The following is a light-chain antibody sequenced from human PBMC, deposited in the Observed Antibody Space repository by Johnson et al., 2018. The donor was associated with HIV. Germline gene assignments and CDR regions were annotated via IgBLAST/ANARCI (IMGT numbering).Light chain of an antibody. Sequence: QSVLTQPPSVSAAPGQKVTISCSGSSSNIGNNYVSWYQQLPGTAPKLLIYENNKRPSGIPDRLSGSQSGTSATLGITGLQTGDEADYYCGTWDNSLGTGGVFGTGTKVTVL. CDR3: GTWDNSLGTGGV. CDR1: SSNIGNNY. V-gene: IGLV1-51*02. CDR2: ENN. J-gene: IGLJ1*01.